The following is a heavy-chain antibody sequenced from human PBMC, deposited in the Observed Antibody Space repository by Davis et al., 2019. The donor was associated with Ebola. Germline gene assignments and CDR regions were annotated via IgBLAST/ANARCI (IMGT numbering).Heavy chain of an antibody. V-gene: IGHV3-21*01. CDR2: ISSSSSYI. CDR3: ARDFRAARPFDY. Sequence: PGGSLRLSCAASGFTFDDYAMHWVRQAPGKGLEWVSSISSSSSYIYYADSVKGRFTIPRDNAKNSLYLQMNSLRAEDTAVYYCARDFRAARPFDYWGQGTLVTVSS. CDR1: GFTFDDYA. D-gene: IGHD6-6*01. J-gene: IGHJ4*02.